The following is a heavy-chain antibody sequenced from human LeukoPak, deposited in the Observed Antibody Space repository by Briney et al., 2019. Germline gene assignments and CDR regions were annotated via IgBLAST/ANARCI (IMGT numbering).Heavy chain of an antibody. V-gene: IGHV4-59*01. Sequence: SETLSLTCTVSGDSITSYHWNWIRQPPGKGLEWIGYFYYSGSSNYNPSLKSRVTISADTSKNQFSLKLTSVTAADTAVYYCAGDQKGWESPSYYYYYMDVWGKGTTVTVSS. CDR3: AGDQKGWESPSYYYYYMDV. D-gene: IGHD1-26*01. CDR2: FYYSGSS. CDR1: GDSITSYH. J-gene: IGHJ6*03.